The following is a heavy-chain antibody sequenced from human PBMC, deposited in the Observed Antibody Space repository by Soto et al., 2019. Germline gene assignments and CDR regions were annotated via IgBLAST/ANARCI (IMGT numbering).Heavy chain of an antibody. D-gene: IGHD5-12*01. CDR3: AKRRGYNSLVYFDY. CDR2: MNPNSGNT. CDR1: GYTFTSYD. J-gene: IGHJ4*02. Sequence: ASVKVSCKASGYTFTSYDINWVRQATGQGLEWMGWMNPNSGNTGYAQRFQGRVTMTRNTSISTAYMELSSLRSEDTAVYYCAKRRGYNSLVYFDYWGQGTLVTVSS. V-gene: IGHV1-8*01.